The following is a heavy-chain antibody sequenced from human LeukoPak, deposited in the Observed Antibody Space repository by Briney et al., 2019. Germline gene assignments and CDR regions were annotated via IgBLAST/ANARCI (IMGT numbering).Heavy chain of an antibody. J-gene: IGHJ6*02. CDR2: MNPNSGNT. V-gene: IGHV1-8*01. CDR3: ARPGGYSSGWYVDYYGMDV. D-gene: IGHD6-19*01. Sequence: ASVKVSCKASGYTFTSYDINWARQATGQGLEWMGWMNPNSGNTGYAQKFQGRVTMTRNTSISTAYMELSSLRSEDTAVYYCARPGGYSSGWYVDYYGMDVWGQGTTVTVSS. CDR1: GYTFTSYD.